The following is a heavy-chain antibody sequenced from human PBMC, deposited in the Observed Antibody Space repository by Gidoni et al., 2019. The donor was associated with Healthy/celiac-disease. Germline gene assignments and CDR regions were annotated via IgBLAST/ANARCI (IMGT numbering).Heavy chain of an antibody. D-gene: IGHD3-22*01. CDR3: AREGYYDSSGYLVPVDY. CDR2: IIPIFGTA. CDR1: GGTFSSYA. Sequence: QVQLVQSGAEVKKPGSSVKFSCKPSGGTFSSYAISWLRQAPGQGLEWMGGIIPIFGTANYAQKFQGRVTITADESTSTAYMELSSMRSEDTAVYYCAREGYYDSSGYLVPVDYWGKGTLVTVSS. J-gene: IGHJ4*02. V-gene: IGHV1-69*01.